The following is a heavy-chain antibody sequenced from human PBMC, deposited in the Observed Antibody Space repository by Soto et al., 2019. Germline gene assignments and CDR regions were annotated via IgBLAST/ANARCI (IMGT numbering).Heavy chain of an antibody. CDR2: ISSSSSYI. CDR3: ARDQGRYCSGGSCYRYYYYMDV. CDR1: GFTFSSYS. J-gene: IGHJ6*03. D-gene: IGHD2-15*01. Sequence: GGSLRLSCAASGFTFSSYSMNWVRQAPGKGLEWVSSISSSSSYIYYADSVKGRFTISRDNAKNSLYLQMNSLRAEDTAVYYCARDQGRYCSGGSCYRYYYYMDVWGKGTTVTVSS. V-gene: IGHV3-21*01.